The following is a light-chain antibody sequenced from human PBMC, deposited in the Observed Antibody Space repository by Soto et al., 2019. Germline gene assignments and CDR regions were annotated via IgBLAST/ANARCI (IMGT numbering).Light chain of an antibody. CDR3: QQYGSSPQT. Sequence: PGERAALSCRASQSVSSSSLAWYQQKPGQAPRLLVYGASSRATGVPDRFSGSGSGTDFTLIISSLRPEDFALYFCQQYGSSPQTFGQGTKVESK. CDR2: GAS. J-gene: IGKJ1*01. V-gene: IGKV3-20*01. CDR1: QSVSSSS.